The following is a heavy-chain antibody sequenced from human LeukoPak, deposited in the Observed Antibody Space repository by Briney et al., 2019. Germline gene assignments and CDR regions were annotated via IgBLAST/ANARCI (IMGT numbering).Heavy chain of an antibody. Sequence: ASVKVSCVASGYTLTSYGISGGREAPGQGGWWGGWISAYNDNRNYAQKLQGRVTMTTDTSTSTANMELRSLRSDVTAVYYGARDVAWFGELFNYFDYWGQGTLVTVSS. CDR1: GYTLTSYG. V-gene: IGHV1-18*04. J-gene: IGHJ4*02. D-gene: IGHD3-10*01. CDR3: ARDVAWFGELFNYFDY. CDR2: ISAYNDNR.